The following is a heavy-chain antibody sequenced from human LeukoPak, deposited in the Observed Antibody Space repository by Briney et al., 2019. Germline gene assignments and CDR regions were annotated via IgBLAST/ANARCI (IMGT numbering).Heavy chain of an antibody. Sequence: ASVTVSCTTSGYTFTSYSINWVRQAPGQGLEWMGWISGYNGNTNYAQKLQGRVTKTTDTSTSTAYMELRSLRSDDTAVYYCARPQEEDGYNYNWAFDYWGQGTLVTVSS. D-gene: IGHD5-24*01. CDR2: ISGYNGNT. J-gene: IGHJ4*02. V-gene: IGHV1-18*01. CDR3: ARPQEEDGYNYNWAFDY. CDR1: GYTFTSYS.